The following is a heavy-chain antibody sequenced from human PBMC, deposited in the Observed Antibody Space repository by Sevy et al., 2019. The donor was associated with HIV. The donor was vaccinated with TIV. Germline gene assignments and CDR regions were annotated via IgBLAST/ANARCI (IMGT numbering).Heavy chain of an antibody. CDR2: FDPGDGDAET. Sequence: ASVKVFYKVSGYTLTEFSIHWVRQAPGKGLEWMGGFDPGDGDAETPYAQKFRDRLTMTADTSTDTVYMELSSLRSEDTAVYYCATDTTGYHSTLDYWGQGTLVTVSS. CDR3: ATDTTGYHSTLDY. CDR1: GYTLTEFS. J-gene: IGHJ4*02. V-gene: IGHV1-24*01. D-gene: IGHD3-9*01.